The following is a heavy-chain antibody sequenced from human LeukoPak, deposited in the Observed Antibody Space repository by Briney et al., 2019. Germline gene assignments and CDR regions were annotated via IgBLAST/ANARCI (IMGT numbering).Heavy chain of an antibody. CDR3: ARLSGSFDM. CDR1: GFTFTNYA. CDR2: IGGGAA. Sequence: PGGCLRLSCAASGFTFTNYAMAWVRQAPGEGLEWVSAIGGGAAYYADSVKGRFTVSRDNSKNTLYLQLNSLRADDTAVCYCARLSGSFDMWGQGTMVTASS. D-gene: IGHD3-10*01. J-gene: IGHJ3*02. V-gene: IGHV3-23*01.